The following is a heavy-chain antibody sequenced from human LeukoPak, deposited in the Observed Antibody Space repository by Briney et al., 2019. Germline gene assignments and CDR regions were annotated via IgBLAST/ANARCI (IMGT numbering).Heavy chain of an antibody. Sequence: SETLSLTCTVSGGSIGSDDQYCGWIRQPPGKGLEWIASIYYTRNTYYNPSIKSRVTISEDTSKNQFSLKLTSLTASDTAVYYCARVSPLGYSYGYYFDYWGQGTLVTVSS. CDR3: ARVSPLGYSYGYYFDY. CDR1: GGSIGSDDQY. V-gene: IGHV4-39*07. J-gene: IGHJ4*02. CDR2: IYYTRNT. D-gene: IGHD5-18*01.